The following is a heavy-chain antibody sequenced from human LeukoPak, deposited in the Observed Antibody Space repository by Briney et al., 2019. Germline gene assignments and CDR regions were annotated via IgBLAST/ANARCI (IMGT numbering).Heavy chain of an antibody. D-gene: IGHD3-22*01. CDR3: ARGITMIVVVHDDAFDI. J-gene: IGHJ3*02. V-gene: IGHV4-39*01. CDR2: IYYSGST. CDR1: GGSISSSSYY. Sequence: SETLSLTCTVSGGSISSSSYYWGWIRQPPGKVLEWIGSIYYSGSTYYNPSLKSRVTISVDTSKNQFSLKLSSVTAADTAVYYCARGITMIVVVHDDAFDIWGQGTMVTVSS.